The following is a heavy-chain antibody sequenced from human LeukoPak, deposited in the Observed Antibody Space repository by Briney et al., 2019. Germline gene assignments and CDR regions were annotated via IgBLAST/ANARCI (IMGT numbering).Heavy chain of an antibody. CDR3: ASLYGSGPNWFDP. V-gene: IGHV4-34*01. D-gene: IGHD3-10*01. Sequence: SETLSLTCAVYSGSFSGYYWNWIRQPPGKGLEWIGEINHSGSTNYNPSLKSRVTISVDTSKNQFSLKLSSVTAADTAVYYCASLYGSGPNWFDPWGQGTLVTVSS. CDR2: INHSGST. CDR1: SGSFSGYY. J-gene: IGHJ5*02.